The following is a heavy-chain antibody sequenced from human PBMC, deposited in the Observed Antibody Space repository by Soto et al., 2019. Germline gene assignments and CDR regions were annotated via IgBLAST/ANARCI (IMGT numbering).Heavy chain of an antibody. CDR1: GFTFDDYG. Sequence: LRLSCAASGFTFDDYGMSWVRQAPGKGLEWVSVIYSGGSTYYADSVKGRFTISRDNSKNTLYLQMNSLRAEDTAVYYCARENYDILTGPGGFDPWGQGTLVTVSS. V-gene: IGHV3-66*01. D-gene: IGHD3-9*01. CDR2: IYSGGST. CDR3: ARENYDILTGPGGFDP. J-gene: IGHJ5*02.